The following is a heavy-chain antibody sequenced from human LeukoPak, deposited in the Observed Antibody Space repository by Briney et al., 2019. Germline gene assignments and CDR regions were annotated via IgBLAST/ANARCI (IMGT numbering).Heavy chain of an antibody. Sequence: GGSLRLSCAASGFTFSSYAMHWVRQAPGKGLEWVSGISGSGGSTYYADSVKGRFTISRDNSQNTLYLQMNSLRTEDTAVYYYAKDTYCSSTGCYRGYFDYWGQGTLVTVSS. J-gene: IGHJ4*02. CDR3: AKDTYCSSTGCYRGYFDY. CDR1: GFTFSSYA. D-gene: IGHD2-2*01. V-gene: IGHV3-23*01. CDR2: ISGSGGST.